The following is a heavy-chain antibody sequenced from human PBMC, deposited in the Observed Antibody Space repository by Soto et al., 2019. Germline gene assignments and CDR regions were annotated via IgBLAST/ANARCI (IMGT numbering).Heavy chain of an antibody. V-gene: IGHV3-23*01. J-gene: IGHJ6*02. Sequence: EVQLLESGGGLVQPGGSLRLSCAASGFTFSSYAMSWVRQAPGKGLEWVSAISGSGGSTYYADSVKGRFTISRDNAKNSLYLQMNSLRDEDTAVYYCAREGVKDTAMVTRVYYYYGMDVWGQGTTVTVSS. CDR3: AREGVKDTAMVTRVYYYYGMDV. CDR2: ISGSGGST. D-gene: IGHD5-18*01. CDR1: GFTFSSYA.